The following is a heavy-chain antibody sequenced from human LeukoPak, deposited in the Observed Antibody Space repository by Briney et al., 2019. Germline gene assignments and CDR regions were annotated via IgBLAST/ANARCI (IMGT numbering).Heavy chain of an antibody. CDR3: AKTGWDDSRAFDI. D-gene: IGHD3-22*01. CDR1: GFTFSSYG. V-gene: IGHV3-23*01. CDR2: ISGSGGCT. J-gene: IGHJ3*02. Sequence: GGSLRLSCAASGFTFSSYGMSWVRQAPGKGLEWVSGISGSGGCTYYADSVQGRFTISRDNSKNTLYLQMNSLRAEDTAVYYCAKTGWDDSRAFDIWGQGTMVTVSS.